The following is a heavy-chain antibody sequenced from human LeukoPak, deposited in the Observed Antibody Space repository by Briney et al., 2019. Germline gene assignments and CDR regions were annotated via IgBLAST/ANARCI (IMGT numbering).Heavy chain of an antibody. CDR3: ARGVYTFDI. J-gene: IGHJ3*02. V-gene: IGHV3-48*02. CDR1: GFTFSSYN. D-gene: IGHD6-6*01. Sequence: GGSLTLSCAASGFTFSSYNLNWVRQAPGKGLEWVAYTSRRSGAIYQADSVHGRFTIPRDSAKNSLYLQMNSLRDEDTAVYYWARGVYTFDIWGQGTMVTVSS. CDR2: TSRRSGAI.